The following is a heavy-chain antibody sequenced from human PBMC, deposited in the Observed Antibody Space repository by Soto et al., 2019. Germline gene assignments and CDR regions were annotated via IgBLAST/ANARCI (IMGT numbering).Heavy chain of an antibody. CDR2: ISGTSDTT. CDR3: ARHRLSSPPGDRFFDS. CDR1: GFTFSSYA. V-gene: IGHV3-23*01. J-gene: IGHJ4*02. D-gene: IGHD3-16*01. Sequence: PGGSLRLSCAASGFTFSSYAMTWVRQAAGKGPEWVSVISGTSDTTYYADSVKGRFTISRDSSKNTLYLQMNSLRAEDTAVYYCARHRLSSPPGDRFFDSSGQGTLVTVSS.